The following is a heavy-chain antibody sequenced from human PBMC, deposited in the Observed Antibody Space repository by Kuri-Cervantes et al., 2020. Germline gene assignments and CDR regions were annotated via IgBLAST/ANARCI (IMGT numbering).Heavy chain of an antibody. V-gene: IGHV1-46*01. CDR1: GYTFTSYY. Sequence: GGSLRLSCKASGYTFTSYYMHWVRQAPGQGLEWMGIINPSGGSTSYAQKFQGRVTMTRDTSTSTVYMELSSLRSEDTAVYYCARAGDGDYYDSSGYYDSSTWFDPWGQGTLVTVSS. D-gene: IGHD3-22*01. CDR2: INPSGGST. CDR3: ARAGDGDYYDSSGYYDSSTWFDP. J-gene: IGHJ5*02.